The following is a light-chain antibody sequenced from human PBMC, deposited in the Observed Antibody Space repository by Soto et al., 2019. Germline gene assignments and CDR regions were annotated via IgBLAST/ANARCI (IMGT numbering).Light chain of an antibody. Sequence: EIVLTQSPAILSLSPGERATLSCRASQSVSTYLAWYQQKPGQAPRLLIYGASSRATGVPPRFSGSGSGTEFTLTISSLQSEDFALYYCQQYSNWPRGTFGQGTKLQIK. CDR2: GAS. J-gene: IGKJ2*01. CDR1: QSVSTY. CDR3: QQYSNWPRGT. V-gene: IGKV3-15*01.